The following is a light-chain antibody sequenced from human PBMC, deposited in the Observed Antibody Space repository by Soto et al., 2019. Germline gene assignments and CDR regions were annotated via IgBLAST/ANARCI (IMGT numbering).Light chain of an antibody. J-gene: IGKJ1*01. V-gene: IGKV1-5*01. CDR2: DAS. Sequence: DIQMTQSPSTLSASIGDRVTITCRASESIRTWLAWYQHKPGKAPKFLIYDASSLESGVPSRFRGSGSGTEFTLTISNLQPDDFATYFCQQYHNYPRTFGQGTKVEIK. CDR3: QQYHNYPRT. CDR1: ESIRTW.